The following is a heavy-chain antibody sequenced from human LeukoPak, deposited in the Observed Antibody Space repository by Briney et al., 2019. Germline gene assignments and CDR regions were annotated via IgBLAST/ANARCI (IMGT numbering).Heavy chain of an antibody. CDR2: IYYTGST. V-gene: IGHV4-59*01. CDR3: ARDLSGWGYAFDL. J-gene: IGHJ3*01. D-gene: IGHD6-19*01. Sequence: ETSETLSLTCTVSGGSISSYYWTWIRQPPGKGLEWIGYIYYTGSTNYNPSLKSRVTISLDTSKNQFSLRLSSVTAADTAMYYCARDLSGWGYAFDLWGRGTMVTVSS. CDR1: GGSISSYY.